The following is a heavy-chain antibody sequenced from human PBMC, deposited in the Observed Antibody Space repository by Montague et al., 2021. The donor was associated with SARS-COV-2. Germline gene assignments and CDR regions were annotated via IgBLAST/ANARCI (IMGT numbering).Heavy chain of an antibody. CDR1: GGSIRTVSHY. CDR2: LYYNGII. D-gene: IGHD3-3*01. J-gene: IGHJ2*01. CDR3: ARYPGLEYFDP. V-gene: IGHV4-39*01. Sequence: SETLSLTCTVSGGSIRTVSHYWAWIRQPPGKGLEWIGSLYYNGIIYYNPSLKSRVIISADTSKNQFSLMVSSVTAADTAVYYCARYPGLEYFDPWGRGSLVTVSS.